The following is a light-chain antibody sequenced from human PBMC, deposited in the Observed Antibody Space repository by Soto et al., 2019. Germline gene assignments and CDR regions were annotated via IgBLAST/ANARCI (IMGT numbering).Light chain of an antibody. CDR3: QQHSNWPPKT. V-gene: IGKV3-11*01. CDR1: QSVSSY. Sequence: EIVLTQSPATLSLSPGERATLSCRASQSVSSYLAWYQQKPGQAPRLLFYDVSSRATGIPARFSGSGSGTDFTLTISSLEPEDFAVYYCQQHSNWPPKTFGQGTKVEIK. CDR2: DVS. J-gene: IGKJ1*01.